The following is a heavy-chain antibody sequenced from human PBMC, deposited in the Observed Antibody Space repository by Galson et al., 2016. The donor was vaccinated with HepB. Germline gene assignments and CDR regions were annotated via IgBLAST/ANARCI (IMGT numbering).Heavy chain of an antibody. V-gene: IGHV3-33*06. CDR3: AKYRDHSSGYYPLDY. D-gene: IGHD3-22*01. Sequence: SLRLSCAASGFTFSSYGMHWVRQAPGKGLEWVAIIWYDGSNKYYADSVKGRFTISRDNSKNTLYLQMNSLRAEDTAVYYCAKYRDHSSGYYPLDYWRQGTLVTVSS. CDR1: GFTFSSYG. CDR2: IWYDGSNK. J-gene: IGHJ4*02.